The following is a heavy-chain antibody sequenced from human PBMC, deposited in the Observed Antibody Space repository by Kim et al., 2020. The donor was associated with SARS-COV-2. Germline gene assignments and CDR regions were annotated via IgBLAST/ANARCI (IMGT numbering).Heavy chain of an antibody. CDR2: INPSGDGT. CDR1: GYTFTNSY. CDR3: ARGAILGD. V-gene: IGHV1-46*01. D-gene: IGHD3-16*01. Sequence: ASVKVSCKASGYTFTNSYMHWVRQAPRQGLEWMGIINPSGDGTSYAQKFQGRVTITRDSSTSTMYMYLSSLRSDDTAVYYWARGAILGDWGQGTLVIVSS. J-gene: IGHJ4*02.